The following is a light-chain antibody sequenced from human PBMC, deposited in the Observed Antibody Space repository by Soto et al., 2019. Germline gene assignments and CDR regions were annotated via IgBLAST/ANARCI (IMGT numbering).Light chain of an antibody. CDR2: DVN. CDR1: SSDVGGYDY. Sequence: QSALTQPRSVSGSPGQSVTISCTGTSSDVGGYDYVSWYQHHPGKAPKLIIFDVNKRPSGVPDRFSGSKSGNTASLTISGLQAEDEADYYCCSYAGTYPFEVFGGGTKLTVL. J-gene: IGLJ2*01. V-gene: IGLV2-11*01. CDR3: CSYAGTYPFEV.